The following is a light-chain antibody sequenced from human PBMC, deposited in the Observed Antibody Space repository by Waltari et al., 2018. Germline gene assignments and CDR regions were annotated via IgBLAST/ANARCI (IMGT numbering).Light chain of an antibody. V-gene: IGKV3-15*01. CDR1: QSVSSN. Sequence: EIVMTQSPATLSVSPGERATLSCRASQSVSSNLAGYQQKPGQSPRLLIYGASTRATGIAARFSGSGSGREFTLTNSSRQSEDFALYYCQQYNDWPRTFGQGTKVEI. CDR2: GAS. CDR3: QQYNDWPRT. J-gene: IGKJ1*01.